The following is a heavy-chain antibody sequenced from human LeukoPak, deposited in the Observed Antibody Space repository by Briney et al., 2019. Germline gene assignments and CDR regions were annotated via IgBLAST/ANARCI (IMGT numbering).Heavy chain of an antibody. V-gene: IGHV5-51*01. Sequence: GESLKISCKGSGYSFTSYWIGWVRQMPGKGLEWMGIIYPGDSDTRYSPSFQGQVTISADKSISTAYLQWSSLKASDTAMYYCARRRYYSSTSCRRYFDYWGQGTLVTVSS. CDR3: ARRRYYSSTSCRRYFDY. D-gene: IGHD2-2*01. CDR2: IYPGDSDT. J-gene: IGHJ4*02. CDR1: GYSFTSYW.